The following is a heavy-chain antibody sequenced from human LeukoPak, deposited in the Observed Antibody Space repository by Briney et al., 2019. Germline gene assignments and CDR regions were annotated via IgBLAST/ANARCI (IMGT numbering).Heavy chain of an antibody. CDR3: ARDKNSGYQPLTEYNWFDP. Sequence: ASVKVSCKASGYTFTSYGISWVRQAPGQGLEWMGWISAYNGNTNYAQKLQGRVTMTTDTSTSTAYMELRSLRSDDTAVYYCARDKNSGYQPLTEYNWFDPWGQGTLVTVSS. D-gene: IGHD5-12*01. CDR1: GYTFTSYG. J-gene: IGHJ5*02. CDR2: ISAYNGNT. V-gene: IGHV1-18*01.